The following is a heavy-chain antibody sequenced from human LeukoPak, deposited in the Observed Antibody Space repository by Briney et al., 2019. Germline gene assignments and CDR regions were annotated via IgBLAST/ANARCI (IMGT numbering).Heavy chain of an antibody. CDR3: ASSVAVDVEIYYYYYYYMDV. D-gene: IGHD6-19*01. J-gene: IGHJ6*03. V-gene: IGHV4-39*01. Sequence: KPSETLSLTCTVSGGSISSSSYYWGWIRQPPGKGLEWIGSIYYSGSTYYNPSLKSRVTISVDTSKNQFSLKLSSVTAADTAVYYCASSVAVDVEIYYYYYYYMDVWGKGTTVTVSS. CDR2: IYYSGST. CDR1: GGSISSSSYY.